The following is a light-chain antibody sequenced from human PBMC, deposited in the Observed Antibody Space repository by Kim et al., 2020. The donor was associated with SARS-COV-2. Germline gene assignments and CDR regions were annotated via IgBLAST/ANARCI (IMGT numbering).Light chain of an antibody. Sequence: RAAICCRSSQSLVCGDGSIYLNWCHQRPGQSPRRLIYEVSNRDAGVPDRFSGSGSGTDFTRQISRVEAEDVGVYYCMQGRHWPFTFGPGTKVDIK. J-gene: IGKJ3*01. CDR2: EVS. CDR1: QSLVCGDGSIY. CDR3: MQGRHWPFT. V-gene: IGKV2-30*01.